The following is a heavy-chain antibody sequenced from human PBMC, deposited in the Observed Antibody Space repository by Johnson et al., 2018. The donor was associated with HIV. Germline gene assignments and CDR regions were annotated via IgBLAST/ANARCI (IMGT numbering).Heavy chain of an antibody. CDR3: ASDNGGTKDAFDM. CDR1: GFTVSSNY. D-gene: IGHD3-10*01. CDR2: IYRGGNT. J-gene: IGHJ3*02. V-gene: IGHV3-53*01. Sequence: VQLVESGGGLIQPGGSLRLSCAGSGFTVSSNYMSWVRQAPGKGLEWVSVIYRGGNTYYADSVKGRFTISRDNSKNTLYLQMNSLIAEDTAVYYCASDNGGTKDAFDMWGQGTMVTVSS.